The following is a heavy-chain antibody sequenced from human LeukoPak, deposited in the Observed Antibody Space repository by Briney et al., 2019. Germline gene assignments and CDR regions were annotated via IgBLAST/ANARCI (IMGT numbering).Heavy chain of an antibody. V-gene: IGHV1-46*01. Sequence: ASVKVSCKASGYTFTSYFMHWVRQAPGQGLEWMGIINPSGGSTSYAQKFQGRVTMTRDTSTSTVYMELSSLRSEDTAVYYCARDTNDLGAFDIWGQGTMVTVSS. CDR2: INPSGGST. J-gene: IGHJ3*02. D-gene: IGHD3-3*01. CDR1: GYTFTSYF. CDR3: ARDTNDLGAFDI.